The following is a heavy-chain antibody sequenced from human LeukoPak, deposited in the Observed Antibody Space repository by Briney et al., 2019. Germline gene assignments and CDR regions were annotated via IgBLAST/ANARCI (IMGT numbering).Heavy chain of an antibody. Sequence: SETLSLTCAVYGGSFSGYYWSWIRQPPRKGLEWIGEINHSGSTNYNPSLKSRVPISVDTSKNQFSLKLSSVTSADTAVYHCARTQGNSSPYASFDYWGKGTLVSVSS. J-gene: IGHJ4*02. V-gene: IGHV4-34*01. CDR1: GGSFSGYY. D-gene: IGHD6-6*01. CDR3: ARTQGNSSPYASFDY. CDR2: INHSGST.